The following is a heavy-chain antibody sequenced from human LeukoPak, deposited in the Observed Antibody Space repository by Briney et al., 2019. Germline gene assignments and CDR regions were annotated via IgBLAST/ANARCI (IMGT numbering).Heavy chain of an antibody. J-gene: IGHJ3*02. Sequence: SVKVSCKASGGTFSSYAISWVRQAPGQGLEWMGRIIPIFGTANYAQKFQGRVTITTDESTSTAYMGLSSLRSEDTAVYYCASYDSSGTKGAFDIWGQGTMVTVSS. D-gene: IGHD3-22*01. V-gene: IGHV1-69*05. CDR1: GGTFSSYA. CDR2: IIPIFGTA. CDR3: ASYDSSGTKGAFDI.